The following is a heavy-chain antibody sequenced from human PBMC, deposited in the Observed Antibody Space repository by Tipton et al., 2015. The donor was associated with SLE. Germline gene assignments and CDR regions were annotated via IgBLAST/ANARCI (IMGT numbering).Heavy chain of an antibody. CDR1: GGSISSYY. J-gene: IGHJ3*02. D-gene: IGHD3-22*01. V-gene: IGHV4-59*01. Sequence: TLSLTCTVSGGSISSYYWSWIRQPPGKGLEWIGYIYYSGSTNYNPSLKSRVTISVDTSKNQFSLKLSSVTAADTAVYYCARDSSGYYLYDAFDIWGQGTMVTVSS. CDR3: ARDSSGYYLYDAFDI. CDR2: IYYSGST.